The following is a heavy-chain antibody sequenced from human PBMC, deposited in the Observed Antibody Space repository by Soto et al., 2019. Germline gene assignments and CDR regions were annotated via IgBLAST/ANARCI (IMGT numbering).Heavy chain of an antibody. V-gene: IGHV3-30-3*01. J-gene: IGHJ5*02. CDR1: GFTFSSYA. D-gene: IGHD2-15*01. CDR3: ARAEDSVNWFDP. CDR2: ISYDGSNK. Sequence: GGSLRLSCAASGFTFSSYAMHWVRQAPGKGLEWVAVISYDGSNKYYADSVKGRFTISRDNSKNTLYLQMNSLRAEDTAVYYCARAEDSVNWFDPWGQGTLVTVSS.